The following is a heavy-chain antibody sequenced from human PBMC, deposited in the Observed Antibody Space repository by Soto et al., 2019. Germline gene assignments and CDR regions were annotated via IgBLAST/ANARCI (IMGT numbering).Heavy chain of an antibody. CDR1: GLTFSRYA. V-gene: IGHV3-23*01. CDR2: IDTSGHNT. D-gene: IGHD3-9*01. CDR3: AKAVGEYLYFFNN. Sequence: EVQVLESGGGLIQPGGSLRLSCAFSGLTFSRYAASWVRQAPGKGLEWVSGIDTSGHNTYYADSVKGRFTIARDNSNKTLLLQMNNLRAEDTAVYYCAKAVGEYLYFFNNWGQGILVTVSS. J-gene: IGHJ4*02.